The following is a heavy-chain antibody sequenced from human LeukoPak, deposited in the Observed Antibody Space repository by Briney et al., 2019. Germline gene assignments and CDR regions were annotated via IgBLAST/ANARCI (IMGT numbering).Heavy chain of an antibody. CDR1: GGSISSGDYY. Sequence: SETLSLTCTVSGGSISSGDYYWSWIRQPPGKSLEWIRYIYYSGSPYSNPSLKSRVTISVDTSKNQFSVKLSSVTAADTAVYYCARGYYYGSGSYYPYYYYYGMDVWGQGTTVTVSS. CDR3: ARGYYYGSGSYYPYYYYYGMDV. V-gene: IGHV4-30-4*01. D-gene: IGHD3-10*01. J-gene: IGHJ6*02. CDR2: IYYSGSP.